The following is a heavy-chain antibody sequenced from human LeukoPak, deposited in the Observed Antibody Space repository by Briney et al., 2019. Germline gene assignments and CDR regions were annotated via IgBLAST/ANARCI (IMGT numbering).Heavy chain of an antibody. CDR3: ARELMDDSSGYYYGDYYYYYMDV. V-gene: IGHV1-69*06. CDR2: SIPIFGTA. D-gene: IGHD3-22*01. J-gene: IGHJ6*03. Sequence: EASVKLSCKASGRTFSSYAISCVRQAPGQGLVWMGRSIPIFGTANYAQKFQGRVTITADKSTSRAYMELSSLRSEDTAVYYCARELMDDSSGYYYGDYYYYYMDVWGKGTTVTVSS. CDR1: GRTFSSYA.